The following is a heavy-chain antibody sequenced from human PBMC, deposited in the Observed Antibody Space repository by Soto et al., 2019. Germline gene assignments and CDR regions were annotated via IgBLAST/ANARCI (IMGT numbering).Heavy chain of an antibody. CDR1: GGSFIGYY. J-gene: IGHJ5*02. CDR3: ARDSRILLS. Sequence: SETLSLTCAVYGGSFIGYYWSWIRQPPGKGLEWIGEINHSGSTNYNPSLKSRVTISVDTSKNQFSLKLSSVTAADTAVYYCARDSRILLSWGQGTLVTVS. V-gene: IGHV4-34*01. CDR2: INHSGST. D-gene: IGHD2-15*01.